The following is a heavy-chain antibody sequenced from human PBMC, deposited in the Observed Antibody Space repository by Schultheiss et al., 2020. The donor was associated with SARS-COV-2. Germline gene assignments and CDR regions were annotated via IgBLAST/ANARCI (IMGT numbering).Heavy chain of an antibody. CDR1: GFTFSSYA. J-gene: IGHJ4*02. CDR3: ARESMVQNHY. CDR2: ISYDGSNK. D-gene: IGHD3-10*01. V-gene: IGHV3-30-3*01. Sequence: GGSLRLSCAASGFTFSSYAMHWVRQAPGKGLEWVAVISYDGSNKYYADSVKGRFTISRDNAKNKLDLQMNSLRAEDTAVYYCARESMVQNHYWGQGTLVTVSA.